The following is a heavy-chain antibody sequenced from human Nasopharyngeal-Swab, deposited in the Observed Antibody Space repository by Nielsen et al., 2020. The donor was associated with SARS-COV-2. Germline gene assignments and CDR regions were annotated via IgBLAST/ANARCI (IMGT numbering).Heavy chain of an antibody. CDR3: ARGANSGWYRSFDY. D-gene: IGHD6-19*01. Sequence: GGSLRLSCAASGFTFSSYWMHWVRQAPGKGLVWVSHINSDGRSTSYADSVKGRFTISRDNAKNTLYLQMNSLRAEDTAVYYCARGANSGWYRSFDYWGQGTLVTVSS. CDR2: INSDGRST. J-gene: IGHJ4*02. V-gene: IGHV3-74*01. CDR1: GFTFSSYW.